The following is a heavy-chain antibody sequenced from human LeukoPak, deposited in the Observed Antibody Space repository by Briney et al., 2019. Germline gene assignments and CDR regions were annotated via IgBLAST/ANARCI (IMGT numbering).Heavy chain of an antibody. CDR3: ARDRIGPWFDY. CDR1: GGSISSGGYY. CDR2: IYYSGST. Sequence: PSETLFLTCTVSGGSISSGGYYWSWIRQHPGKGLEWIGYIYYSGSTYYNPSLKSRVTISVDTSKNQFSLKLSSVTAADTAVYYCARDRIGPWFDYWGQGTLVTVSS. D-gene: IGHD1-26*01. V-gene: IGHV4-31*03. J-gene: IGHJ4*02.